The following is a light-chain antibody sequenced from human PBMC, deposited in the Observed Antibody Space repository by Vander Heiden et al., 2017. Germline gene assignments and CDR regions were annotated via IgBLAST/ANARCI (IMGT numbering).Light chain of an antibody. J-gene: IGKJ3*01. CDR3: QQVNSYPFT. V-gene: IGKV1-9*01. CDR2: AAS. Sequence: DIQLTQSPFFLSASVGDRVTITCRGSQGISSYLAWYQQKPGKAPKLLIYAASTLQSGVPSRFSGSASATEFTVTITSLRPEDVATYYCQQVNSYPFTFGPGTKVNIK. CDR1: QGISSY.